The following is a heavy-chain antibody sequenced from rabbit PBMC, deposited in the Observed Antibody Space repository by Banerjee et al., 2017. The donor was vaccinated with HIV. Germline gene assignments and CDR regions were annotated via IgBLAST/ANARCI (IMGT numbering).Heavy chain of an antibody. Sequence: QEQLEESGGDLVQPGGSLALTCTASGFSLSNNYVMCWVRQAPGKGLEWIACIYTGSSGSTYYATWAKGRFTISKTSSTTVTLQMTSLTAADTATYFCGRGGVGPGGFNGIPDYFNLWGQGTLVTVS. D-gene: IGHD3-1*01. J-gene: IGHJ4*01. CDR3: GRGGVGPGGFNGIPDYFNL. V-gene: IGHV1S45*01. CDR2: IYTGSSGST. CDR1: GFSLSNNYV.